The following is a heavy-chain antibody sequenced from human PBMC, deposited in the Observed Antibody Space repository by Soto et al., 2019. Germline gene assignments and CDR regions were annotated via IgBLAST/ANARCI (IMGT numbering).Heavy chain of an antibody. CDR3: ARTCSGGTCSFDY. CDR2: IYSGGST. Sequence: GVSLRLSCAASGFTVSSNYMSWVRQAPGKGLEWVSVIYSGGSTYYADSVKGRFTISRDNSENTLYLQMNSLRAEDTAVYYCARTCSGGTCSFDYWGQGILVTVS. D-gene: IGHD2-15*01. CDR1: GFTVSSNY. J-gene: IGHJ4*02. V-gene: IGHV3-66*01.